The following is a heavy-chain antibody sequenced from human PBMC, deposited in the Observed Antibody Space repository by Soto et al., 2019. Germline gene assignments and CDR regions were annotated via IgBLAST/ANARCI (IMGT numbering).Heavy chain of an antibody. CDR2: IYHSGNT. J-gene: IGHJ4*02. V-gene: IGHV4-59*01. CDR1: GDSISNYY. D-gene: IGHD6-13*01. CDR3: ARDQGIASSGPFDY. Sequence: QVQLQESGPGLVKPSETLSLTYTVSGDSISNYYWSWIRQAPGKGLEWIGFIYHSGNTNYNPSLKSRVTMSIDTSKSQFSLKLNSVTAADTAVYYCARDQGIASSGPFDYWGPGTLVTVSS.